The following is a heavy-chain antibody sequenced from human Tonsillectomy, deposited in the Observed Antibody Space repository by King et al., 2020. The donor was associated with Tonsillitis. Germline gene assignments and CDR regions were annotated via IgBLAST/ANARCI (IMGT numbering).Heavy chain of an antibody. CDR1: GFTFSSYG. J-gene: IGHJ4*02. V-gene: IGHV3-30*03. Sequence: VQLVESGGGVVQPGRSLRLSCAASGFTFSSYGMHWVRQAPGKGLEWGAVISYDGSNKYYADSVKGRFTISRDNSKNTLYLQMNSLRAEDTAVYYCAMPPYYYDSSGQFDYWGQGTLVTVSS. CDR3: AMPPYYYDSSGQFDY. CDR2: ISYDGSNK. D-gene: IGHD3-22*01.